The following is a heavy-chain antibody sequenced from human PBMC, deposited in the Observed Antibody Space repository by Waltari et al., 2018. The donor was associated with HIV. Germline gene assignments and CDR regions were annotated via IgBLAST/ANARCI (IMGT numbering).Heavy chain of an antibody. CDR2: IKEDGGER. J-gene: IGHJ4*02. V-gene: IGHV3-7*01. CDR1: GYSFGSFW. CDR3: ARGAGSV. Sequence: LEESGGGAVQPGESLRLSCEAPGYSFGSFWMGWVRQVSGKGLEWVADIKEDGGERNVVDSVKGRFTVSRDNAKNLLILKMDNLKMEDSGIYYCARGAGSVWGQGTLVTVSS.